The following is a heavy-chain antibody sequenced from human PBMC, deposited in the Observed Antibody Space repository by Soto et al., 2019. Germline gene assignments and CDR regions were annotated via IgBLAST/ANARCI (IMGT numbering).Heavy chain of an antibody. Sequence: QVQLVESGGGVVQPGRSLRLSCAVSGFTVSTYGMHWVRQAPGKGLEWVAVISRDGGTKYYADSVKGRFTISRDNSRNILVREMNSLRGDDMAVYYCTGEVASGYWGQGTLVTVSS. CDR3: TGEVASGY. J-gene: IGHJ4*02. CDR2: ISRDGGTK. D-gene: IGHD3-10*01. CDR1: GFTVSTYG. V-gene: IGHV3-30*03.